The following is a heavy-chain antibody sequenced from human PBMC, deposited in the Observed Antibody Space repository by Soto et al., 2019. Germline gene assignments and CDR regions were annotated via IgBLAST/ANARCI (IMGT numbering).Heavy chain of an antibody. CDR2: MSHSGGT. CDR3: ARVERGTASTVVDAFDI. CDR1: GGSVSGANYY. Sequence: QVQLQQWGAGLLKPSETLSLTCAVYGGSVSGANYYWSWIRQPPGKGLEWIGEMSHSGGTHFNPSLKSRVTMSVDGATIQFSLKMRSVTAADTALYYCARVERGTASTVVDAFDIWGPGTMVTVSS. V-gene: IGHV4-34*01. J-gene: IGHJ3*02. D-gene: IGHD2-21*02.